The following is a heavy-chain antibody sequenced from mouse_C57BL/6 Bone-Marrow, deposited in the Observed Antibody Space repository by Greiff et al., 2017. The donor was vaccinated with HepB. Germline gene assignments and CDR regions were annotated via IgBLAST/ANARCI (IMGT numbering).Heavy chain of an antibody. V-gene: IGHV14-4*01. CDR3: ARGTYYYGSSYDYYAMDY. Sequence: VTLKESGAELVRPGASVKLSCTASGFNIKDDYMHWVKQRPEQGLEWIGWIDPENGDTEYASKFQGKATITADTSSNTAYMQLSSLTFEDSAVYYCARGTYYYGSSYDYYAMDYWGQGTSVTVSS. J-gene: IGHJ4*01. CDR1: GFNIKDDY. CDR2: IDPENGDT. D-gene: IGHD1-1*01.